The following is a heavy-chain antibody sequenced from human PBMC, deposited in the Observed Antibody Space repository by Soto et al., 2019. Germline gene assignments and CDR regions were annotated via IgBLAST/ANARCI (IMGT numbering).Heavy chain of an antibody. Sequence: PSETLSLTCTVSGGSISSGDYYWSWIRQPPGKGLEWIGYIYYSGTTYYNPSLKSRVTISVDTSKNQFSLKVSSVTAADTAVYYCARALIQLWPHYYYGMDVWGQGTKVTV. CDR3: ARALIQLWPHYYYGMDV. CDR2: IYYSGTT. CDR1: GGSISSGDYY. D-gene: IGHD5-18*01. J-gene: IGHJ6*02. V-gene: IGHV4-30-4*01.